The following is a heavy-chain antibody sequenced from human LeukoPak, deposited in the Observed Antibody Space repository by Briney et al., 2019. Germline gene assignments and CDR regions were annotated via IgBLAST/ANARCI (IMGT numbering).Heavy chain of an antibody. CDR1: GFTFSSYW. Sequence: GGSLRLSCAASGFTFSSYWMSWFRQAPGKGLEWVANIKQDGREKYYVDSVKGRFTISRDNAKNSLYLQMNSLRAEDTAVYYCARVEDYDILTGFDYWGQGTLVTVSS. J-gene: IGHJ4*02. D-gene: IGHD3-9*01. V-gene: IGHV3-7*01. CDR2: IKQDGREK. CDR3: ARVEDYDILTGFDY.